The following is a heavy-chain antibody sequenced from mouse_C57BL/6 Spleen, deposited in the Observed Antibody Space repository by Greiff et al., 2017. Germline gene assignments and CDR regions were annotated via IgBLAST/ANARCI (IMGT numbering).Heavy chain of an antibody. CDR2: INPSSGYT. CDR3: ARVGNWIFDY. D-gene: IGHD2-1*01. V-gene: IGHV1-4*01. CDR1: GYTFTSYT. J-gene: IGHJ2*01. Sequence: QVQLKESGAELARPGASVKMSCKASGYTFTSYTMHWVKQRPGQGLEWIGYINPSSGYTKYNQKFKDKATLTADKSSSTAYMQLSSLTSEDSAVYYCARVGNWIFDYWGQGTTLTVSS.